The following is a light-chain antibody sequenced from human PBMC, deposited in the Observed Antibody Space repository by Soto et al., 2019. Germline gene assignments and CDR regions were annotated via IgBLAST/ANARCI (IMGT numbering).Light chain of an antibody. J-gene: IGLJ1*01. CDR1: SSDVGGYNY. V-gene: IGLV2-14*01. CDR3: RSYTSSSTLV. Sequence: QSVLTQPASVSGSPGQSITISCTGTSSDVGGYNYVSWYQQHPGKAPKLMIYDVSNRPSGVSNRFSGSKSGNTASLTISGLQAEVEADYYCRSYTSSSTLVFGTGPKVTVL. CDR2: DVS.